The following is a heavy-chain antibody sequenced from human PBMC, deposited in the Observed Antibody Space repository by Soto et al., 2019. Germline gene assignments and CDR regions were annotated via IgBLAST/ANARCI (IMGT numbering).Heavy chain of an antibody. D-gene: IGHD5-18*01. CDR2: ISYDGSNK. Sequence: QVQLVESGGGVVQPGRSLRLSCAASGFTFSSYAMHWVRQAPGKGLEWVAVISYDGSNKYYADSVKGRFTISRDNSKNTLYLQMNSRRAEDTAVYYCARDHLRIQLWLKDYYYGMDVWGQGTTVTVSS. J-gene: IGHJ6*02. V-gene: IGHV3-30-3*01. CDR3: ARDHLRIQLWLKDYYYGMDV. CDR1: GFTFSSYA.